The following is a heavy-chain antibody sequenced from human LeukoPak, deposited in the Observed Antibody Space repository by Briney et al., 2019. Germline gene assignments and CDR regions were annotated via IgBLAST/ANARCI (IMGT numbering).Heavy chain of an antibody. CDR2: INPNSGGT. D-gene: IGHD3-10*01. J-gene: IGHJ6*03. Sequence: GASVKVSCKASGYTFTGYYMHWVRQAPGQGHEWMGWINPNSGGTNYAQKFQGRVTMTRDTSISTAYMELSRLRSDDTAVYCCARDGGYGSGSYRVYYYYMDVWGKGTTVTVSS. CDR1: GYTFTGYY. CDR3: ARDGGYGSGSYRVYYYYMDV. V-gene: IGHV1-2*02.